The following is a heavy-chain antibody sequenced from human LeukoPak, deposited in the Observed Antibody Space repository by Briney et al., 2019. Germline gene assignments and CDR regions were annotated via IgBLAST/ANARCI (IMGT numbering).Heavy chain of an antibody. D-gene: IGHD5-18*01. CDR2: ISYDGSNK. J-gene: IGHJ4*02. V-gene: IGHV3-30*03. CDR1: GFTFSSYG. Sequence: GGSLRLSCAASGFTFSSYGMLWVRQAPGKGREWVAGISYDGSNKYYADSVKGRFTISRDNSKNTLYLQMNSLRAEDTAVYYCAAHRSSTSWMIGWIQLWLLYYWGQGTLVTVSS. CDR3: AAHRSSTSWMIGWIQLWLLYY.